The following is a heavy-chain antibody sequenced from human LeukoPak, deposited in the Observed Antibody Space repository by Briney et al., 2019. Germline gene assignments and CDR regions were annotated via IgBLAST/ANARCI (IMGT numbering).Heavy chain of an antibody. V-gene: IGHV3-30-3*01. J-gene: IGHJ4*02. D-gene: IGHD5-12*01. CDR2: ISDDGNNK. CDR3: ARTYRYSGWKYFDY. Sequence: PGGSLRLSCAAAGFTFSDYWMSWVRQAPGKGLEWVAVISDDGNNKYYVDSVKGRFTISRDNSKNTLYLQMNSLRTEDTAMYYCARTYRYSGWKYFDYWGQGTLVTVSS. CDR1: GFTFSDYW.